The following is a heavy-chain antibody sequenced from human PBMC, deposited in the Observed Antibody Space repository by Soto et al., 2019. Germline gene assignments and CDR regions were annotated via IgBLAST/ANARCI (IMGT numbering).Heavy chain of an antibody. CDR3: ARVTYYYEYDY. D-gene: IGHD3-22*01. CDR1: GGSNSRGGCS. Sequence: KTSETLSLTCAVSGGSNSRGGCSWGWIRQPPGKGLEWIWYIDHSGSTYYIPSRKSRVTISVDRSKNQFSLKLSSVTAADTAVYYCARVTYYYEYDYWGQGTLVTIAS. J-gene: IGHJ4*02. V-gene: IGHV4-30-2*01. CDR2: IDHSGST.